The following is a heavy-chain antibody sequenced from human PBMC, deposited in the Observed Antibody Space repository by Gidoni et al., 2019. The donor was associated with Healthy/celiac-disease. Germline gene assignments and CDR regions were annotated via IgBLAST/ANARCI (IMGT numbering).Heavy chain of an antibody. Sequence: EVQLLESGGGLVQPGGSLRLSCAASGFTFHTAPMSWVRQAPGQGLEWVSAISGSGGSTYYADSVKGRFTISRDNSKNTLYLQMNSLRAEDTAVYYCAKVARGGRDGYNWGFDYWGQGTLVTVSS. CDR2: ISGSGGST. CDR1: GFTFHTAP. D-gene: IGHD5-12*01. CDR3: AKVARGGRDGYNWGFDY. J-gene: IGHJ4*02. V-gene: IGHV3-23*01.